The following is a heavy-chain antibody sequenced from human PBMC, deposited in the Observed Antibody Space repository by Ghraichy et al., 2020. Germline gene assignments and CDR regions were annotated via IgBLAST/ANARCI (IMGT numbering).Heavy chain of an antibody. CDR3: ARAGYGSWVYLGH. V-gene: IGHV3-66*02. J-gene: IGHJ4*02. Sequence: GGSLRLSCAASGFTVDSNYMNWVRQAPGKGLEWVSIIYSGGSTFYAESVKGRFTISKDNSKNMVYLQMNSLTTEEPAVYYCARAGYGSWVYLGHWGQGSLVTVSS. D-gene: IGHD6-13*01. CDR2: IYSGGST. CDR1: GFTVDSNY.